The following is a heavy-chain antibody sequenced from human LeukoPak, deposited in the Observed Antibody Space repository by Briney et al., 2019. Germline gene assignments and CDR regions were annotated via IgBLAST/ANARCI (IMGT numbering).Heavy chain of an antibody. Sequence: SETLSLTCTVSGGSISSYYWSWIRQPPGKGLEWIGYIYYSGSTNYNASLKSRVTISVDTSKNQFSLKLSSVTAADTAVYYCTXGXXXXXXXXXXXXXXXXXXMDVXXKGITVTVSS. V-gene: IGHV4-59*01. J-gene: IGHJ6*03. CDR2: IYYSGST. CDR1: GGSISSYY. CDR3: TXGXXXXXXXXXXXXXXXXXXMDV.